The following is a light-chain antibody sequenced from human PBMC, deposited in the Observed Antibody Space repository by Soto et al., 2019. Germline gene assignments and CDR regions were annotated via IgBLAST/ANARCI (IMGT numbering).Light chain of an antibody. Sequence: ELVMTQSPATLSVSPGERATLSFRASQSLSSTLAWYQQKPGQAPRLLIYAASTRATGTPARFSGSGSWTAFTRTISGLQSEDFAVYYCHQHSNWPLTCGPGTKVDFK. CDR3: HQHSNWPLT. V-gene: IGKV3D-15*01. CDR1: QSLSST. J-gene: IGKJ3*01. CDR2: AAS.